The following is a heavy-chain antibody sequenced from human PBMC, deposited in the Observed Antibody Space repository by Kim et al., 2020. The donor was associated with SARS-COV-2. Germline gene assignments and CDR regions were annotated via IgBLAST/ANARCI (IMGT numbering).Heavy chain of an antibody. V-gene: IGHV3-33*06. J-gene: IGHJ6*02. CDR3: TKASSLSNNLYGMDV. Sequence: DPVKGTFTISRDNSKNTLNLQMNTLRAEDMAVYYCTKASSLSNNLYGMDVWGQGTTVTVSS. D-gene: IGHD1-20*01.